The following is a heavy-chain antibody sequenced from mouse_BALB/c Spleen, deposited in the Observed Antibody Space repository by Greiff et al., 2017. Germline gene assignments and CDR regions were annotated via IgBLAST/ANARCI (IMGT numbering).Heavy chain of an antibody. CDR2: INPSNGRT. Sequence: VQLQQPGAELVKPGASVKLSCKASGYTFTSYWMHWVKQRPGQGLEWIGEINPSNGRTNYNEKFKSKATLTVDKSSSTAYMQLSSLTSEDSAVYYCASGSIPEGDWGQGTTLTVAS. CDR1: GYTFTSYW. CDR3: ASGSIPEGD. V-gene: IGHV1S81*02. J-gene: IGHJ2*01.